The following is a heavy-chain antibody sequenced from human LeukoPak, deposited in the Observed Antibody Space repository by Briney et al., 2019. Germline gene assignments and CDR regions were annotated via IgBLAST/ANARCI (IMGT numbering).Heavy chain of an antibody. Sequence: PGGSLRLSCAASGFTVSSNYMTWVRQAPGKGLEWVSVIYGGGSKYYADSVKGRFTISRDNSKNTLYLQMNSLRAEDTAVYYCARGQQLVGDYWGQGTLVTVSS. CDR3: ARGQQLVGDY. V-gene: IGHV3-53*01. CDR1: GFTVSSNY. CDR2: IYGGGSK. D-gene: IGHD6-13*01. J-gene: IGHJ4*02.